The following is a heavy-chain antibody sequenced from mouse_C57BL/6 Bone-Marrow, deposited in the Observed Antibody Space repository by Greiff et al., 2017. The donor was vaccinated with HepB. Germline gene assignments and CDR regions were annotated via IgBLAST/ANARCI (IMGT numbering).Heavy chain of an antibody. J-gene: IGHJ4*01. CDR3: ARSGFFIYYYGSSWDYYAMDY. V-gene: IGHV1-64*01. CDR1: GYTFTSYW. D-gene: IGHD1-1*01. CDR2: IHPNSGST. Sequence: QVQLQQPGAELVKPGASVKLSCKASGYTFTSYWMHWVKQRPGQGLEWIGMIHPNSGSTNYNEKFKSKATLTVDKSSSTAYMQLSSLTSEDSAVYYCARSGFFIYYYGSSWDYYAMDYWGQGTSVTVSS.